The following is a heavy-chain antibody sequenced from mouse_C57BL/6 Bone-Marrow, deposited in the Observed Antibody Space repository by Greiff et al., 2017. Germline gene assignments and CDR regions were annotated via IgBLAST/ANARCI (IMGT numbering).Heavy chain of an antibody. CDR1: GFTFSDYG. CDR2: ISSGSSTI. Sequence: EVQLVESGGGLVKPGGSLKLSCAASGFTFSDYGMHWVRQAPEKGLEWVAYISSGSSTIYYADTVKGRFTISRDTAKNTLFLQMTSLRAEDPAMDYCEGAYAMDYWGQGTAVTVSS. V-gene: IGHV5-17*01. CDR3: EGAYAMDY. J-gene: IGHJ4*01. D-gene: IGHD3-3*01.